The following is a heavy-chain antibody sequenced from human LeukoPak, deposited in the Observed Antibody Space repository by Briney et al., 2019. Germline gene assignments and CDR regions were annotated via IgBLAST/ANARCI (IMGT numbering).Heavy chain of an antibody. J-gene: IGHJ6*02. CDR3: ATRGAPGYYYGMDV. V-gene: IGHV3-66*01. Sequence: GGSLRLSCAASGFTVGSNYMSWVRLAPGKGLEWVSIMSSGGTTSYADSVKGRFTTSRDNSRNTLYLQMNSLRAEDTGVYYCATRGAPGYYYGMDVWGQGTTVTVSS. D-gene: IGHD1-26*01. CDR2: MSSGGTT. CDR1: GFTVGSNY.